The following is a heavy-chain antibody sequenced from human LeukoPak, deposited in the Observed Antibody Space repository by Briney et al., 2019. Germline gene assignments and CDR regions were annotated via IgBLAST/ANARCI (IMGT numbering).Heavy chain of an antibody. D-gene: IGHD3-3*01. Sequence: SVKVSCKASGDTFGTFSFNWVRQAPSEGLEWLGGLTPLAGTPNYAQKFQGRLAISADKSASTVYMELSRLTSEDTAVYFCAKFWSGYYTDWGQGTLVSVSS. CDR1: GDTFGTFS. V-gene: IGHV1-69*06. CDR3: AKFWSGYYTD. CDR2: LTPLAGTP. J-gene: IGHJ4*02.